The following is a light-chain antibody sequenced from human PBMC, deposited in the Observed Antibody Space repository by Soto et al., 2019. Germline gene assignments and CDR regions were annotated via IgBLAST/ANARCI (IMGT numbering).Light chain of an antibody. CDR3: QQSYSTPPT. V-gene: IGKV1-39*01. J-gene: IGKJ2*01. CDR2: DAS. Sequence: DIQMTQSPSSLSASVGDRVTITCRASQTISNYLNWYQHNPGEAPKLLISDASSLQSGVPSRFSGGGSGTDFTLTISNLQPEDFATYYCQQSYSTPPTFGQGTKVDIK. CDR1: QTISNY.